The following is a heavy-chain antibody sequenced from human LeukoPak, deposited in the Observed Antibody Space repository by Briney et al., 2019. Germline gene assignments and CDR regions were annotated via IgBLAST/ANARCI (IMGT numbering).Heavy chain of an antibody. CDR3: AKEQTSSGFFDY. J-gene: IGHJ4*02. CDR1: GFTFTNYA. CDR2: ISGSGTRT. Sequence: PGASLRLSCAASGFTFTNYAMSWVRQAPGKGLEWVSAISGSGTRTYYADSVKGRFTISRDNSKNTLYLQMNSLRAEDRAVYYCAKEQTSSGFFDYWGQGTLVTVSS. D-gene: IGHD2-2*01. V-gene: IGHV3-23*01.